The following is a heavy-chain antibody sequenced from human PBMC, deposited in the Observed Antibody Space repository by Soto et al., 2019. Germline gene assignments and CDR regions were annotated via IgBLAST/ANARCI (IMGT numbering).Heavy chain of an antibody. Sequence: SETLSLTCTVSGGSISSGDYYWSWIRQPPGKGLEWIGYIYYSGSTYYNPSLKSRVTISVDTSKNQFSLKLSSVTAADTAVYLCARDLKYFRINGNWFDSWGQGTLVTVSS. CDR1: GGSISSGDYY. CDR3: ARDLKYFRINGNWFDS. V-gene: IGHV4-30-4*01. J-gene: IGHJ5*01. D-gene: IGHD2-2*01. CDR2: IYYSGST.